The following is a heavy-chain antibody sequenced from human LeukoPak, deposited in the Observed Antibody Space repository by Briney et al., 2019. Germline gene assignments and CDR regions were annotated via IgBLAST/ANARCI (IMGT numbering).Heavy chain of an antibody. CDR2: IYYSGST. Sequence: SETLSLTCTVSGGSISSYYWSWIRQPPGKGLESIGYIYYSGSTNYNPSLKSRVTISVDTSKNQFSLKLSSVTAADTAVYYCARHYGSGSYYGYWGQGTLVTVSS. CDR1: GGSISSYY. CDR3: ARHYGSGSYYGY. V-gene: IGHV4-59*01. D-gene: IGHD3-10*01. J-gene: IGHJ4*02.